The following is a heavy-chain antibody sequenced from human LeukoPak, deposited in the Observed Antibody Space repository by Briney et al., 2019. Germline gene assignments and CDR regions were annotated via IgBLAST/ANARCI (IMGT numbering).Heavy chain of an antibody. D-gene: IGHD4-17*01. V-gene: IGHV3-48*03. Sequence: GGSLRLSCAASGFTFSSYEMNWLRQAPGKGLEWVSYISSSGSTIYYADSVKGRFTISRDNAKNSLYLQMNSLRAEDTAVYYCARDGSVYGDYYWGQGTLVTVSS. CDR3: ARDGSVYGDYY. J-gene: IGHJ4*02. CDR1: GFTFSSYE. CDR2: ISSSGSTI.